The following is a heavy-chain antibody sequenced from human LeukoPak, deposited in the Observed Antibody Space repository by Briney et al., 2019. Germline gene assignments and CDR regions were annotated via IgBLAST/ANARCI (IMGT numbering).Heavy chain of an antibody. V-gene: IGHV3-74*03. Sequence: GGSLRLSCAASGFTFSSYWMHWVRQAPGKGLVWVSRIHSDGSSRKYADSVRGRFTISRDNAKKTLYLQMNSLRAEDTAVCFCARDDAAPGIIFDYWGQGTLVTVSS. CDR2: IHSDGSSR. D-gene: IGHD6-13*01. CDR3: ARDDAAPGIIFDY. CDR1: GFTFSSYW. J-gene: IGHJ4*02.